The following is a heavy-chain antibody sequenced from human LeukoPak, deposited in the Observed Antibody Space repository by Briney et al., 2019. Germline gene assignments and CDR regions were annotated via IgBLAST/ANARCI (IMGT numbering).Heavy chain of an antibody. Sequence: EASVKVSCKASGYTFTGYYMHWVRQAPGQGLEWMGWINPNSGGTNYAQKFQGRVTMTRDTSISTAYMELSRLRSDDTAVYYCARTHPRYYYDSSPQNWFDPWGQGPLVTVSS. CDR1: GYTFTGYY. CDR2: INPNSGGT. J-gene: IGHJ5*02. V-gene: IGHV1-2*02. CDR3: ARTHPRYYYDSSPQNWFDP. D-gene: IGHD3-22*01.